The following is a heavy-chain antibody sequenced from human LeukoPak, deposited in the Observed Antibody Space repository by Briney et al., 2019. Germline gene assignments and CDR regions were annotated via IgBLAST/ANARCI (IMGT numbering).Heavy chain of an antibody. CDR1: GYTFTGYY. J-gene: IGHJ4*02. Sequence: ASVKVSCKASGYTFTGYYMHLVRQAPGQGLEWMGWINPNSGGTNYAQKFQGRVTMTRDTSISTAYMELSRLRSDDTAVYYCARVWFGEFMVINFVYWGQGTLVTVSS. V-gene: IGHV1-2*02. D-gene: IGHD3-10*01. CDR3: ARVWFGEFMVINFVY. CDR2: INPNSGGT.